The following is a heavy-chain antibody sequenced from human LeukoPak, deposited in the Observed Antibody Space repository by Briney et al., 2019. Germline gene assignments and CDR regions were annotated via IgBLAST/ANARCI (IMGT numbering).Heavy chain of an antibody. CDR1: GGSFSGYC. D-gene: IGHD6-13*01. Sequence: SETLSLTCGVYGGSFSGYCWNWIRQPPGKGLEWIGEINHSGSTNYNPSLKSRVTISVDTSKNQFSLKLSSVTAADTAVYYCAKEANIASAIVWFDPWGQGTLVTVSS. J-gene: IGHJ5*02. V-gene: IGHV4-34*01. CDR3: AKEANIASAIVWFDP. CDR2: INHSGST.